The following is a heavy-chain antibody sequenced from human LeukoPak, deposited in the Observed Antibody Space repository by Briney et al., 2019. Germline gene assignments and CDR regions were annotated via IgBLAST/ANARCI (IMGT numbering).Heavy chain of an antibody. J-gene: IGHJ4*02. V-gene: IGHV5-51*01. CDR3: ARRGSGWYVDY. CDR1: GYTFTSYW. D-gene: IGHD6-19*01. CDR2: IYPGDSDT. Sequence: GESLKISCKGSGYTFTSYWIGWVRQMPGKGLEWMGIIYPGDSDTRYSPSFQGQVSISVDKSISTAYLQWTSLKASDTAMYYCARRGSGWYVDYWGQGTLVTVPS.